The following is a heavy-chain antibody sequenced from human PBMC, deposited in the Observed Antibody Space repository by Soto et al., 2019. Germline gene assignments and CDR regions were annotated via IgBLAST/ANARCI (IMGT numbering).Heavy chain of an antibody. D-gene: IGHD1-1*01. J-gene: IGHJ6*03. Sequence: ASVKVSCKASGYTFTSYAMHWVRQAPGQRLEWMGWINAGNGNTKYSQKFQGRVTITRDTSASTAYMELSSLRSEDTAVYYCARDGLPLGRPGYYYYYMDVWGKGTTVTVSS. CDR3: ARDGLPLGRPGYYYYYMDV. CDR1: GYTFTSYA. V-gene: IGHV1-3*01. CDR2: INAGNGNT.